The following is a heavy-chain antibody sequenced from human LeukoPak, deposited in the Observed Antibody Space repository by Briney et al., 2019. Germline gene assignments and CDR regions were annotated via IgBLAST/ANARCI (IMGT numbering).Heavy chain of an antibody. V-gene: IGHV4-34*01. CDR3: GIFSAGYMD. CDR2: IDHSGAT. D-gene: IGHD3-9*01. CDR1: GGPFNGFS. Sequence: SETLSLTCAVYGGPFNGFSWGRVRQPPGKGREWVGEIDHSGATKYNTLLKSKVTISVDRSKDQLSLSLSSVTAADSDVYYCGIFSAGYMDWGRGTQVTVSS. J-gene: IGHJ4*02.